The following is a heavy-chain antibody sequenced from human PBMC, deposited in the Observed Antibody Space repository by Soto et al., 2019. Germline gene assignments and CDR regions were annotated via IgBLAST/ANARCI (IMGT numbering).Heavy chain of an antibody. V-gene: IGHV1-2*02. D-gene: IGHD2-21*01. Sequence: ASVKVSCKTSGHTFTGDYSHWVRQAPGQGLEWMGWINPDSGATKFAQKFQGRVTMTWDTSISTAYMELSSLRSDDTAVYYCAKEIGPFDFWGQGTMVTVSS. CDR2: INPDSGAT. CDR3: AKEIGPFDF. CDR1: GHTFTGDY. J-gene: IGHJ3*01.